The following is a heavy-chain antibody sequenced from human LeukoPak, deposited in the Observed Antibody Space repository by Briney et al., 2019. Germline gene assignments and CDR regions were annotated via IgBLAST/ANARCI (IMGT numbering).Heavy chain of an antibody. Sequence: QPGRSLRLSCAASGFTFSSYGMHWVRQAPGKGLEWVAVISFDGSSNYYADSVEGRFTISRDNSKNTLYLQMNSLRAEDTAVYYCANGNQKNGVGAFHIWGQGTMVTVSS. CDR1: GFTFSSYG. V-gene: IGHV3-30*18. CDR2: ISFDGSSN. D-gene: IGHD2-8*01. J-gene: IGHJ3*02. CDR3: ANGNQKNGVGAFHI.